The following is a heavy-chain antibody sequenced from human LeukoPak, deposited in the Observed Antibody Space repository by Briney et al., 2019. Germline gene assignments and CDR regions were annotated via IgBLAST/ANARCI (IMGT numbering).Heavy chain of an antibody. J-gene: IGHJ4*02. D-gene: IGHD6-6*01. CDR2: IYYTGST. V-gene: IGHV4-59*08. CDR1: GGSISSLY. CDR3: ARHRAYSSSSPFDY. Sequence: SETLSPTCSVSGGSISSLYWSWIRQPPGKGLEWIGYIYYTGSTNYNPSLKSRVTMFVDMSKNQFSLRLSSVTAADTAVYYCARHRAYSSSSPFDYWGQGTLVTVSS.